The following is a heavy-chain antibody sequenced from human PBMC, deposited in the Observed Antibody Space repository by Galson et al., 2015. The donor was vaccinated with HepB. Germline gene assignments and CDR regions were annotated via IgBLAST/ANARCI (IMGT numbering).Heavy chain of an antibody. Sequence: SLRLSCAASGFTFSTYSMNWVRQAPGKGLEWVSSISSTGIYINNADSVKGRFTISRDNDKNSLYLQMNSLRAEDTAVYYCARDQWIDYWGQGTLVTVSS. CDR3: ARDQWIDY. CDR1: GFTFSTYS. V-gene: IGHV3-21*01. D-gene: IGHD2-8*01. CDR2: ISSTGIYI. J-gene: IGHJ4*02.